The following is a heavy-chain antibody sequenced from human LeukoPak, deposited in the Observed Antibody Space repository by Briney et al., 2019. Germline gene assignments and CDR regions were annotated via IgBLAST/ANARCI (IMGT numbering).Heavy chain of an antibody. CDR2: IKQDGSEK. Sequence: GGSLRLSCAASGFTFSSYWMSWVRQAPGKGLEWVANIKQDGSEKYYVDSVKGRFTISRDNAKNSLYLQMNSLRAEDTAAYYCARGDTAMALYYFDYWGQGTLVTVSS. CDR3: ARGDTAMALYYFDY. CDR1: GFTFSSYW. D-gene: IGHD5-18*01. J-gene: IGHJ4*02. V-gene: IGHV3-7*01.